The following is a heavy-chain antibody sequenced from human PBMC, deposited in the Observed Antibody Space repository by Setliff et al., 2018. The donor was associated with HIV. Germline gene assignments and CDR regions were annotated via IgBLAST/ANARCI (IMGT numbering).Heavy chain of an antibody. V-gene: IGHV4-4*07. J-gene: IGHJ4*02. D-gene: IGHD6-13*01. Sequence: SETLSLTCNISGVSIPTNYWNWIRQPAGKGLEWIGRIYTTGGTNYNPALKSRVTMSIDTSKDQISLKLNSVTAADTATYYCARSNPGITAGLLAYWGPGTLVTVSS. CDR3: ARSNPGITAGLLAY. CDR1: GVSIPTNY. CDR2: IYTTGGT.